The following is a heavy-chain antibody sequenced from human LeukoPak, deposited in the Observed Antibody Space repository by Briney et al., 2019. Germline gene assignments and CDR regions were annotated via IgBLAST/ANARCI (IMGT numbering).Heavy chain of an antibody. Sequence: PGGSLRLSCAASGFTFSGYAMSWVRQAPGKGLEWVSTISGSGGSTYYADSVKGRFTISRDNSKNTLDLQMNSLRAEDTAVYYCAKDDAWVRYQDWGQGTLVTVSS. CDR3: AKDDAWVRYQD. D-gene: IGHD5-12*01. CDR2: ISGSGGST. J-gene: IGHJ4*02. V-gene: IGHV3-23*01. CDR1: GFTFSGYA.